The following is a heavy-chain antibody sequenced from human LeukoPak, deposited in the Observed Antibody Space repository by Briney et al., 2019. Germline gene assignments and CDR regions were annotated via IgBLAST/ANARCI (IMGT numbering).Heavy chain of an antibody. D-gene: IGHD3-9*01. CDR2: ISAYNGNT. CDR1: GYTFTSYG. Sequence: ASVKVSCKASGYTFTSYGISWVRQAPGQGLEWMGWISAYNGNTNYAQKLQGRVTMTTDTSTSTAYMELRSLRSDDTAVYYCARARGYDILTGYQANWFDPWGQGTLVTVSS. J-gene: IGHJ5*02. CDR3: ARARGYDILTGYQANWFDP. V-gene: IGHV1-18*01.